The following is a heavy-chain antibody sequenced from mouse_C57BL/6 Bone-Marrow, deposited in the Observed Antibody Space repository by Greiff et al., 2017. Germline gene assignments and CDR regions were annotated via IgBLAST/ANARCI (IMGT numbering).Heavy chain of an antibody. Sequence: QVQLQQPGAELVKPGASVKLSCKASGYTFPSYWMHWVKQRPGQGLEWIGMIHPNSGSTNYNEKFKSKATLTVDKSSSTAYMQLSSLTSEDSAVYYCARPYGNFPFAYWGQGTLVTVSA. CDR2: IHPNSGST. D-gene: IGHD2-1*01. CDR1: GYTFPSYW. CDR3: ARPYGNFPFAY. J-gene: IGHJ3*01. V-gene: IGHV1-64*01.